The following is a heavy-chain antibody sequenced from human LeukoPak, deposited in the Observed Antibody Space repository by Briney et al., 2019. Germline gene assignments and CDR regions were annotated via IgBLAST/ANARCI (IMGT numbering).Heavy chain of an antibody. CDR1: GGSFSGCY. D-gene: IGHD2-2*01. J-gene: IGHJ4*02. Sequence: SETLSLTCAVYGGSFSGCYWTWIRQPPGKGLEWIEEINHSGSTTYKPSLKSRVTISVDTSKNHFSLRLTSVTAADTAVYYCARGPCTTSCHRSWYFDYWGQGTLVTVSS. V-gene: IGHV4-34*01. CDR2: INHSGST. CDR3: ARGPCTTSCHRSWYFDY.